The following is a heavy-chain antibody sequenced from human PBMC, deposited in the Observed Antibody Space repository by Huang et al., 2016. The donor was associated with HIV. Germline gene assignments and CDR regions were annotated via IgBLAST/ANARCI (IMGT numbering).Heavy chain of an antibody. CDR3: AKDREDSAYQLDY. CDR2: ISYDGSYQ. Sequence: QVQLVESGGGVVQPGRSLRLSCAASGFTFSNYGVHWVRPAPGKGLECVAAISYDGSYQYDSDSVKGRFTISRDDSQNTLYLQMSSLRAEDTAVYFCAKDREDSAYQLDYWGQGTRVTVSS. V-gene: IGHV3-30*18. CDR1: GFTFSNYG. J-gene: IGHJ4*02. D-gene: IGHD5-12*01.